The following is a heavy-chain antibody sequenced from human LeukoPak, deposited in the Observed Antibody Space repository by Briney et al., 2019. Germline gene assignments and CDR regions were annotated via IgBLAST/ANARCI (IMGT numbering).Heavy chain of an antibody. J-gene: IGHJ4*02. CDR3: ARGDRTVGFDY. CDR1: GYTFTGYY. D-gene: IGHD4-11*01. Sequence: SVKVSCKASGYTFTGYYMHWVRQAPGQGLEWMGRIIPILGIANYAQKFQGRVTITADKSTSTAYMELSSLRSEDTAVYYCARGDRTVGFDYWGQGTLVTVSS. V-gene: IGHV1-69*04. CDR2: IIPILGIA.